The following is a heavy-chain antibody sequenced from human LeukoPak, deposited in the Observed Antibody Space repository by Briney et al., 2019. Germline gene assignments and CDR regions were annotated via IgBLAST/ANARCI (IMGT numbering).Heavy chain of an antibody. D-gene: IGHD3-10*01. CDR3: ARDRGAPTWFFRL. V-gene: IGHV3-48*02. CDR1: GFTFSIYS. CDR2: ISADSNTI. Sequence: GGSLRLSCAASGFTFSIYSMNWVRQAPGEGLEWLSYISADSNTIYYADSVKGRFTISRDNAKTSLYLQMNTLRDEDTAVYYCARDRGAPTWFFRLWGRCTLV. J-gene: IGHJ2*01.